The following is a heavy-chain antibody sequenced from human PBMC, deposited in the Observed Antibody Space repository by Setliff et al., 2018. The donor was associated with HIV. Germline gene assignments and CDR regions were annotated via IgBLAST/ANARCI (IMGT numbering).Heavy chain of an antibody. J-gene: IGHJ4*02. CDR2: ISGGGSIT. V-gene: IGHV3-23*01. CDR3: AKNRNLVVVISTFDC. D-gene: IGHD3-22*01. Sequence: HPGGSLRLSCAASGFTFNSYAMSWVRQAPGRGLEWVSGISGGGSITDYADSVKGRFSISRDNSKNTLYLQMNSLRAEDTAVYYCAKNRNLVVVISTFDCWGQGTLVTVSS. CDR1: GFTFNSYA.